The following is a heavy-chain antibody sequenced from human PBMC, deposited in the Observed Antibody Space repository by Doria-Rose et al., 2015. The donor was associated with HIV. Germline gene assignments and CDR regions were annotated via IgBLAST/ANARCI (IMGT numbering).Heavy chain of an antibody. CDR2: CLSDDER. J-gene: IGHJ4*02. Sequence: QITLKESGPVLVKPTETLTLTCTVSGVSLSSPGMGVSWIRQPPGKALEWLANCLSDDERSYKASLNSRLTISRATSKSQVVITMTDMDPVDTATYYCARIKSSGWYHKYYFDFWGQGTLVIVSA. CDR3: ARIKSSGWYHKYYFDF. CDR1: GVSLSSPGMG. V-gene: IGHV2-26*01. D-gene: IGHD6-13*01.